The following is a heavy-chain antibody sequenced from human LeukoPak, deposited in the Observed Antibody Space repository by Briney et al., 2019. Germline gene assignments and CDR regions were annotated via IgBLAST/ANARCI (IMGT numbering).Heavy chain of an antibody. CDR3: ARDVTMVRGRSDF. D-gene: IGHD3-10*01. Sequence: GGSVRLSCAASGFSFSSYAIHWVRQAPGKGLEWVAVISYDGCSKYFADSVKGRFTLSRDNSKNTLYLQMNSLRAEDTAVYYCARDVTMVRGRSDFWGHATQLTVSS. CDR1: GFSFSSYA. J-gene: IGHJ4*01. CDR2: ISYDGCSK. V-gene: IGHV3-30-3*01.